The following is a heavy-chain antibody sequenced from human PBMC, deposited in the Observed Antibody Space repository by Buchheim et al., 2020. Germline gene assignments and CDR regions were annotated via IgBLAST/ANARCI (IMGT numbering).Heavy chain of an antibody. V-gene: IGHV3-30-3*01. CDR3: ARDTGSGFFLYGMDV. CDR1: GFSFSSYT. D-gene: IGHD3-3*01. CDR2: ISNDGNIK. J-gene: IGHJ6*02. Sequence: QVQLVESGGGVVQPGRSLRLSCAGSGFSFSSYTIHWVRQSPGKGLEWVAVISNDGNIKYYADSVKGRFTISRDNSKNTLYLQMNALSVEDTAVFYCARDTGSGFFLYGMDVWGQGTT.